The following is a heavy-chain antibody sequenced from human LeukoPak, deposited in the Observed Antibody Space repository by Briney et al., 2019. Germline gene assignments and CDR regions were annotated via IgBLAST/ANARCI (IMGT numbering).Heavy chain of an antibody. D-gene: IGHD4-23*01. V-gene: IGHV3-66*01. Sequence: GGSLRLTCAASGFTVSSNYMSWVRQAPGKGLEWVSVIYSGGSTYYADSVKGRFTISRDNSKNTLYLQMNSLRAEDTAVYYCARDADYGGTLDYWGQGTLVTVSS. J-gene: IGHJ4*02. CDR1: GFTVSSNY. CDR2: IYSGGST. CDR3: ARDADYGGTLDY.